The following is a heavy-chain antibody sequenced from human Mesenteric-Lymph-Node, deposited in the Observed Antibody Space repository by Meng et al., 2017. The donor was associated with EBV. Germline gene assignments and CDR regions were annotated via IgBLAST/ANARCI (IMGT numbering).Heavy chain of an antibody. J-gene: IGHJ4*02. D-gene: IGHD6-19*01. V-gene: IGHV3-23*04. Sequence: GQLVEAGGGLVQPGGSLRLSCAASGFTFSSNAMNWVRQAPGKGLEWVSAVSSSGGTTYYADSVKGRFTISRDNSKNTLYLQMNSLRAEDTAVYYCAIRIAVNYWGQGTLVTVSS. CDR1: GFTFSSNA. CDR2: VSSSGGTT. CDR3: AIRIAVNY.